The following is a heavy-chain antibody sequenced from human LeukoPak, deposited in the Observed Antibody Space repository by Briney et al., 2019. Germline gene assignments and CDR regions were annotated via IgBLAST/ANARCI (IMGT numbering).Heavy chain of an antibody. Sequence: SETLSLTCTVSGSISSYYWSWIRQPPGTGLEWIGYIYYSGSTNYNPSLKSRVTISVDTSKNQFSLKLSSVIAADTAVYYCARGDYYDSSGYYYFDYWGQGTLVTVSS. CDR1: GSISSYY. D-gene: IGHD3-22*01. CDR3: ARGDYYDSSGYYYFDY. CDR2: IYYSGST. V-gene: IGHV4-59*01. J-gene: IGHJ4*02.